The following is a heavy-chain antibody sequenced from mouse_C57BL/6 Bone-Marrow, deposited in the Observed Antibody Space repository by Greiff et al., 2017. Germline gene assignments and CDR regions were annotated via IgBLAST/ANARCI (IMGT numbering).Heavy chain of an antibody. CDR3: TTDWDWFDY. CDR2: IDPEDGDT. V-gene: IGHV14-4*01. D-gene: IGHD4-1*01. CDR1: GFNIKDDY. Sequence: EVQLQQSGAELVRPGASVKLSCTASGFNIKDDYMHWVKQRPEQGLEWIGWIDPEDGDTEYASKFQGKATITADTSSNTAYLQLSGLTSEDTAVYYCTTDWDWFDYWGQGTLVTVSA. J-gene: IGHJ3*01.